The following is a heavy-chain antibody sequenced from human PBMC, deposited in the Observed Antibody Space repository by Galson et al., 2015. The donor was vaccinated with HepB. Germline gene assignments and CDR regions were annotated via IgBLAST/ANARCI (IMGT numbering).Heavy chain of an antibody. Sequence: PALVKPTQTLTLTCTFSGFSLSTSGVGVGWIRQPPGKALEWLALIYWNDDKRYSPSLKSRLAITKDTSKNQVVLTMTNMDPVDTATYYCAHRLGAGATYYYYYYGMDVWGQGTTVTVSS. J-gene: IGHJ6*02. CDR3: AHRLGAGATYYYYYYGMDV. V-gene: IGHV2-5*01. D-gene: IGHD1-26*01. CDR2: IYWNDDK. CDR1: GFSLSTSGVG.